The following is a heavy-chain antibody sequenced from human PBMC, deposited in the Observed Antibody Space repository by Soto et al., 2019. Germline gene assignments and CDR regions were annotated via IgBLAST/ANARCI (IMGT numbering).Heavy chain of an antibody. Sequence: QVQLQESGPGLVKPSQTLSLTCTVSGGSIGSGGYYWSWIRQHPGKGLEWIGYIYYSGSTYYNPSLKSRVTISVDTSKNQFSLKLSSVTAADTAVYYCARGYAGGGAETEYFQHWGQGTLVTVSS. CDR3: ARGYAGGGAETEYFQH. D-gene: IGHD2-2*01. CDR1: GGSIGSGGYY. CDR2: IYYSGST. J-gene: IGHJ1*01. V-gene: IGHV4-31*03.